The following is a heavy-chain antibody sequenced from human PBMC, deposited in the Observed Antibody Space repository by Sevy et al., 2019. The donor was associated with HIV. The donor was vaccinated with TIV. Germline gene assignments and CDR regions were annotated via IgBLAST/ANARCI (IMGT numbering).Heavy chain of an antibody. D-gene: IGHD1-1*01. Sequence: GGSLRLSCAASGFTFSNAWMSWVRQAPGKGLEWVGRIKSKTDGGTTDYAAPVKGRFTISRDDSKNTLYLQMNSLKTEDTAIYYCTTDSKKRRLSALLDYRGQGTLVTVSP. CDR1: GFTFSNAW. J-gene: IGHJ4*02. CDR3: TTDSKKRRLSALLDY. CDR2: IKSKTDGGTT. V-gene: IGHV3-15*01.